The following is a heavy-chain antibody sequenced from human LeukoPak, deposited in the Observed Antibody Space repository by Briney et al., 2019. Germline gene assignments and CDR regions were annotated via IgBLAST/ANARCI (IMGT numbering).Heavy chain of an antibody. Sequence: SETLSLTCTVSGGATSSSNYYWAWIRQPPGKGLEWLGSVFYSGTTHYNPSLKSLVTMSVDTSKNQFSLKLSSVTAADTAVYYCARDLGYCSGGSCYNWFDPWGQGTLVTVSS. V-gene: IGHV4-39*07. D-gene: IGHD2-15*01. CDR3: ARDLGYCSGGSCYNWFDP. J-gene: IGHJ5*02. CDR2: VFYSGTT. CDR1: GGATSSSNYY.